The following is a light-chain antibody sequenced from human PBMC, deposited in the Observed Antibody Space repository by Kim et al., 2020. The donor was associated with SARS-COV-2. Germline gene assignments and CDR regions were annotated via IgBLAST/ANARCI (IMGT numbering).Light chain of an antibody. V-gene: IGLV3-19*01. CDR1: SNRSDY. CDR2: GKN. J-gene: IGLJ3*02. Sequence: GQKERIKGKGDSNRSDYASWYKQKTGQAPVLVIYGKNNRPSGIPERFSGSSSGNTASLTITGAQAEDEADYYCNSRDSSGNHWVFGGGTQLTVL. CDR3: NSRDSSGNHWV.